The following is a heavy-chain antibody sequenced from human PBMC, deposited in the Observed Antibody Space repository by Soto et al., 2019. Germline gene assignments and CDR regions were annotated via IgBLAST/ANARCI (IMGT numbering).Heavy chain of an antibody. D-gene: IGHD6-13*01. J-gene: IGHJ4*02. Sequence: SEALSLTCTVSGGSISSSSYYWGWIRQPPGKGLEWIGSIYYSGSTYYNPSLKSRVTISVDMSKNQFSLKLSSVTAADTAVYYCARLESAAAGPVDYWGQGTLVTVS. CDR3: ARLESAAAGPVDY. CDR1: GGSISSSSYY. CDR2: IYYSGST. V-gene: IGHV4-39*01.